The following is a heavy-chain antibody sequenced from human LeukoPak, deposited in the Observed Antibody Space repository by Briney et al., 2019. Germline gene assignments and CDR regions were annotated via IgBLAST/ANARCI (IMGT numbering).Heavy chain of an antibody. V-gene: IGHV1-69*13. CDR2: IIPIFGTA. J-gene: IGHJ4*02. D-gene: IGHD3-22*01. CDR3: ARALEYYYDSSGYYYDY. CDR1: GGTFSSYA. Sequence: SVKVSCKASGGTFSSYAISWVRQAPGQGLEWMGGIIPIFGTANYAQKFQGRVTITADESTSTAYMELSSLRSEDTAVYYCARALEYYYDSSGYYYDYRGQGTLVTVSS.